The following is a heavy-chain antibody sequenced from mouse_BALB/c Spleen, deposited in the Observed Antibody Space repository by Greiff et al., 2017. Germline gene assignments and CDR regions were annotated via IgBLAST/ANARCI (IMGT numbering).Heavy chain of an antibody. V-gene: IGHV5-17*02. Sequence: EVKVVESGGGLVQPGGSRKLSCAASGFTFSSFGMHWVRQAPEKGLEWVAYISSGSSTIYYADTVKGRFTISRDNTKNTLFLQMTSLRSEDTAMYYCARGNYGSSYDYYAMDYWGQGTSVTVSS. CDR2: ISSGSSTI. CDR3: ARGNYGSSYDYYAMDY. D-gene: IGHD1-1*01. J-gene: IGHJ4*01. CDR1: GFTFSSFG.